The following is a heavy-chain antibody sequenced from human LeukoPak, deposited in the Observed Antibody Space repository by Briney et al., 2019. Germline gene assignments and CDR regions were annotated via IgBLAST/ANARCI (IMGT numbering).Heavy chain of an antibody. CDR1: GGSISSSSYY. CDR3: ARHGSGPMGATNY. CDR2: IYYTGGT. D-gene: IGHD1-26*01. Sequence: SETLSLTCTVSGGSISSSSYYRGWIRQPPGKGLEWIGSIYYTGGTYYNPSLKSRVTISVDTSKNQFSLNLSSVTAADTAVYYCARHGSGPMGATNYWGQGTLVTVSS. V-gene: IGHV4-39*01. J-gene: IGHJ4*02.